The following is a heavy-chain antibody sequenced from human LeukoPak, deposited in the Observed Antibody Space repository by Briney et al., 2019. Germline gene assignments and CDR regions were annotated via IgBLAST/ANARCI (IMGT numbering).Heavy chain of an antibody. Sequence: PGGSLRLSCAASGFTFSSYVMSWVRQAPGKGLEWVSAVSGSGGSTYYADSVKGRFTMSRDNSKNTLYLQMNSLRAEDTAVYYCANGGWLGYCSSTSCYWGFDYWGQGTLVTVSS. D-gene: IGHD2-2*01. CDR2: VSGSGGST. CDR3: ANGGWLGYCSSTSCYWGFDY. V-gene: IGHV3-23*01. CDR1: GFTFSSYV. J-gene: IGHJ4*02.